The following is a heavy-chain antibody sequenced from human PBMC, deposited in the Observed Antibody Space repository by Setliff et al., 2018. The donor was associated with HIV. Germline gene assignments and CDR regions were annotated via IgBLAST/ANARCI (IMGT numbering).Heavy chain of an antibody. D-gene: IGHD5-18*01. CDR2: IYHSGST. V-gene: IGHV4-38-2*01. Sequence: SETLSLTCAVSGYSISSGYYWGWIRQPPGKGLEWIGSIYHSGSTYYNPSLKSRVTISVGTSKNQFSLKLSSVTAADTAVYYCARRGYSYGYADAFDIWGQGAMVTVSS. CDR1: GYSISSGYY. J-gene: IGHJ3*02. CDR3: ARRGYSYGYADAFDI.